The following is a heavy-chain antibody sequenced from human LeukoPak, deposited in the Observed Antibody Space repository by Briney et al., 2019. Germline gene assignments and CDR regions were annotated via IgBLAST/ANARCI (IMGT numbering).Heavy chain of an antibody. Sequence: SETLPLTCTVSGASIDTYHWNWIRQPAGKGLEWIGRIYSSGSTNYNPSLKGRVTMSVETSTNQVSLKVTSVTAADTAVYYCASGADAFETSGDYFDYWGQGTLVTVSS. CDR1: GASIDTYH. J-gene: IGHJ4*02. CDR3: ASGADAFETSGDYFDY. D-gene: IGHD7-27*01. CDR2: IYSSGST. V-gene: IGHV4-4*07.